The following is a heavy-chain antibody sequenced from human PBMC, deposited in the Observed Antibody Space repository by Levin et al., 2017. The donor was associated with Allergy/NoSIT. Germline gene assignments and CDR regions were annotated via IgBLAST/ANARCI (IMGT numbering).Heavy chain of an antibody. Sequence: LSLTCAASEFSFSSYAMSWVRQAPGKGLEWVSGISVSGGSTYYADSVKGRFTISRDNSKSTLHMQMNSLRVEDTAVYYCAKGIGTGDYWGQGTLVTVSS. CDR1: EFSFSSYA. J-gene: IGHJ4*02. CDR2: ISVSGGST. D-gene: IGHD1-7*01. CDR3: AKGIGTGDY. V-gene: IGHV3-23*01.